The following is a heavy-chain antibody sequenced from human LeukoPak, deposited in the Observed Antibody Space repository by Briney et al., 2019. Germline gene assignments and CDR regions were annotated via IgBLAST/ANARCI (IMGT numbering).Heavy chain of an antibody. Sequence: GGSLRLSCAASGFTFSSYSTNWVRQVPGKGLEWVSSISSSSSYIYYADSVKGRFTISRDNAKNSLYLQMNSLRAEDTAVYYCARVRGVFDYWGQGTLVTVSS. J-gene: IGHJ4*02. CDR1: GFTFSSYS. D-gene: IGHD3-10*01. CDR2: ISSSSSYI. CDR3: ARVRGVFDY. V-gene: IGHV3-21*01.